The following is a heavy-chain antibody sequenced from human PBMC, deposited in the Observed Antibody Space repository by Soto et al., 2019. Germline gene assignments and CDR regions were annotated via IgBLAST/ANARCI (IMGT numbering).Heavy chain of an antibody. V-gene: IGHV4-31*03. D-gene: IGHD1-26*01. CDR3: ASGDAWEVLFVY. Sequence: PSLPCSLSGASVNSGGYYWRWIRQLPGKGLEWIGYIYFSGSTYYNPSLESRVSISLDTSQNQFSLNLRSVTAADTAVYFCASGDAWEVLFVYWGQGTLVTVSS. CDR1: GASVNSGGYY. J-gene: IGHJ4*02. CDR2: IYFSGST.